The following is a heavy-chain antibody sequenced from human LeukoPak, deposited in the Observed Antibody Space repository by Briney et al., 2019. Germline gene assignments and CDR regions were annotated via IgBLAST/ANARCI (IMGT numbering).Heavy chain of an antibody. CDR3: ARPHPRTVFGEFSYYYGMDV. D-gene: IGHD3-3*01. Sequence: PGGSLRLSCAASGFTFRSYSMNWVRQAPGKGLEWVSSISSSSTYIYYADSVKGRFIISRDNAKNSLYLQMNSLRAEDTAVYYCARPHPRTVFGEFSYYYGMDVWGQGTTVTVSS. CDR1: GFTFRSYS. CDR2: ISSSSTYI. V-gene: IGHV3-21*01. J-gene: IGHJ6*02.